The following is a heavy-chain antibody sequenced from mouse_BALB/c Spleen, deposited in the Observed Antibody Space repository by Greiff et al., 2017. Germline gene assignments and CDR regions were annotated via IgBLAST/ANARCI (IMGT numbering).Heavy chain of an antibody. J-gene: IGHJ1*01. V-gene: IGHV5-6*01. D-gene: IGHD2-3*01. CDR2: ISSGGSYT. Sequence: EVQVVESGGDLVKPGGSLKLSCAASGFTFSSYGMSWVRQTPDKRLEWVATISSGGSYTYYPDSVKGRFTISRDNAKNTLYLQMSSLKSEDTAMYYCARLWDGYDVWGAGTTVTVSS. CDR3: ARLWDGYDV. CDR1: GFTFSSYG.